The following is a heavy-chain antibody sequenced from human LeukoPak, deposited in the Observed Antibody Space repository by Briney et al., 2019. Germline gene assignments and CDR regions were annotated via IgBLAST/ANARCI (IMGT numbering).Heavy chain of an antibody. CDR2: IYTSGST. V-gene: IGHV4-4*07. CDR3: ARGGKATVVTM. Sequence: PSETLSLTCTVSGGSINSYYWSWIRQPAGKGLEWIGRIYTSGSTNYNPSLKSRVSMSVDTSKNQFSLKLTSVTAADTAVYYCARGGKATVVTMWGQGILVTVSS. D-gene: IGHD4-23*01. CDR1: GGSINSYY. J-gene: IGHJ4*02.